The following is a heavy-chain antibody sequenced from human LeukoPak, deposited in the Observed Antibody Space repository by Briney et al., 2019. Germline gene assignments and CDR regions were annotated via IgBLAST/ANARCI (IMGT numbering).Heavy chain of an antibody. V-gene: IGHV1-69*13. J-gene: IGHJ4*02. D-gene: IGHD5-18*01. CDR1: GGTFSSYA. CDR2: VIPIFGTA. CDR3: AREALSPGGYSYGYFDY. Sequence: SVKVSCKASGGTFSSYAISWVRQDPGQGLEWMGGVIPIFGTANYAQKFQGRVTITADESTSTAYMELSSLRSEDTAVYYCAREALSPGGYSYGYFDYWGQGTLVTVSS.